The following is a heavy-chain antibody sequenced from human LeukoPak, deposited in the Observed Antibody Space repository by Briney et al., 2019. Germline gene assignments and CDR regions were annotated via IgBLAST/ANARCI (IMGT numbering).Heavy chain of an antibody. D-gene: IGHD6-19*01. Sequence: GGSLRLSCAASGFTFSSYAMSWVRQAPGKGLEWVSAISGSGGSTYYADSVKGRFTISRDNSKNTLYLQMNSLRAEDTAVYYCAKDSLQWLDNPPLAFGIWGQGTMVTVSS. CDR1: GFTFSSYA. J-gene: IGHJ3*02. CDR3: AKDSLQWLDNPPLAFGI. CDR2: ISGSGGST. V-gene: IGHV3-23*01.